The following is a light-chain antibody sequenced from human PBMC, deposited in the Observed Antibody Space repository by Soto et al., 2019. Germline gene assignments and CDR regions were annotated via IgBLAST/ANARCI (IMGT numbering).Light chain of an antibody. J-gene: IGLJ2*01. CDR3: SSYAGSNTV. CDR2: EVS. CDR1: SCDVGGYNY. Sequence: QSALTQPPSASGSPGQSVTISCTGTSCDVGGYNYVSWYQQHPGKAPKLMIYEVSKRPSGVPDRFSGSKSGNTASLTVSGLQAEDEADYYCSSYAGSNTVFGGGTKLTVL. V-gene: IGLV2-8*01.